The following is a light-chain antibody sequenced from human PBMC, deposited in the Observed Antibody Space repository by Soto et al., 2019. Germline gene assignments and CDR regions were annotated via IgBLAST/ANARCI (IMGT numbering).Light chain of an antibody. J-gene: IGKJ1*01. CDR3: QQGSSNPWT. V-gene: IGKV1-39*01. CDR1: QSITSY. Sequence: DIQMTQSPSSLSASVGDRVTITCRASQSITSYLNWYQLKPGKAPKLLIYAACSLQSGVLSRLSGSGSGTDFTLTISSLQPEDFATYYCQQGSSNPWTFGQGTKMDIK. CDR2: AAC.